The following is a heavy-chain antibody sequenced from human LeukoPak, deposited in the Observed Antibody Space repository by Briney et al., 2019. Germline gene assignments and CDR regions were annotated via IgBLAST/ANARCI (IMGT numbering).Heavy chain of an antibody. V-gene: IGHV3-74*01. CDR3: AKSSNWNPYDAFDI. CDR1: GFTFSSYW. D-gene: IGHD1-20*01. CDR2: INSDGSST. Sequence: GGSLRLSCAASGFTFSSYWMHWVRQAPGKGLVWVSRINSDGSSTSYADSVKGRFTISRDNAKNTLYLQMNSLRAEDTAVYYCAKSSNWNPYDAFDIWGQGTMVTVSS. J-gene: IGHJ3*02.